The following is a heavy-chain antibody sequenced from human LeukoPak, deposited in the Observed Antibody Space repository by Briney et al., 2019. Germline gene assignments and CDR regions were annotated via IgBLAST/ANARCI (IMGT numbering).Heavy chain of an antibody. CDR2: IIPILGIA. V-gene: IGHV1-69*04. J-gene: IGHJ5*02. Sequence: SVKVSCKASGATFSIYAISWVRQAPGQGLEWMGRIIPILGIANYAQKFQGRVTITADKSTTTAYMERSSLRSEATSVYYCARGKVGAREYNWFDPWGQGTLVTVSS. D-gene: IGHD1-26*01. CDR1: GATFSIYA. CDR3: ARGKVGAREYNWFDP.